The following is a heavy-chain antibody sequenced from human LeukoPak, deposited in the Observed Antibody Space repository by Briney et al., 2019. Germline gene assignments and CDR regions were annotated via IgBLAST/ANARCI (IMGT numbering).Heavy chain of an antibody. CDR1: GFTVSSNY. J-gene: IGHJ4*02. D-gene: IGHD6-13*01. V-gene: IGHV3-7*01. CDR2: IKQDGSEK. Sequence: GGSLRLSCAASGFTVSSNYMSWVRQAPGKGLEWVANIKQDGSEKYYVDSVKGRFTISRDNAKNSLYLQMNSLRAEDTAVYYCAKCPGYSSSWYYFDYWGQGTLVTVSS. CDR3: AKCPGYSSSWYYFDY.